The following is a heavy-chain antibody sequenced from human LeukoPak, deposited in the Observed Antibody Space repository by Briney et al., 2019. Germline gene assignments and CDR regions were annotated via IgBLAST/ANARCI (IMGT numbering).Heavy chain of an antibody. CDR3: ARGNRYGSGIQVGFDP. CDR2: IIPIFGTA. V-gene: IGHV1-69*01. CDR1: GGTFSSYA. J-gene: IGHJ5*02. D-gene: IGHD3-10*01. Sequence: GSSVKVSCKASGGTFSSYAISWVRQAPGQGLEWMGGIIPIFGTANYAQKFQGRVTITADESTSTAYMELSSLRSEDTAVYYCARGNRYGSGIQVGFDPWGQGTLVTVSS.